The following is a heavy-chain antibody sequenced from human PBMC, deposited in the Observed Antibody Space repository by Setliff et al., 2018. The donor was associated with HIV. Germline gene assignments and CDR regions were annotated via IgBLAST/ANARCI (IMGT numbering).Heavy chain of an antibody. CDR2: IHASGKT. CDR1: GDTDFY. CDR3: ASFELSTTSSAY. Sequence: PSETLSLTCTVSGDTDFYWNWIRQPPGKGLEWIGYIHASGKTNYNPSLKSRVTISLDTSKMQFSLHLNSVTATDTAVYYCASFELSTTSSAYWGQGALVTVYS. V-gene: IGHV4-4*09. D-gene: IGHD6-6*01. J-gene: IGHJ4*02.